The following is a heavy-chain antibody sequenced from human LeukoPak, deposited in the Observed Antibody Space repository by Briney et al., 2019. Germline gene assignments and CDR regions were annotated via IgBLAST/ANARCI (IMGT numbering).Heavy chain of an antibody. J-gene: IGHJ4*02. Sequence: GGSLRLSCAASGFTFSSYDMNWVRQAPGKGLEWVSYISSDGSSIYYADSLKGRLTISRDNAKSSLFLQMNSLRAEDTAVYYCATDPDYFDYWGQGTLVTVSS. CDR2: ISSDGSSI. CDR1: GFTFSSYD. CDR3: ATDPDYFDY. V-gene: IGHV3-48*03.